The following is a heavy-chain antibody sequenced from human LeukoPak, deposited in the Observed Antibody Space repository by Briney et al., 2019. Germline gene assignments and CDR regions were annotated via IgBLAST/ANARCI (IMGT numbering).Heavy chain of an antibody. CDR1: GFKFSRYT. J-gene: IGHJ4*02. V-gene: IGHV3-21*01. D-gene: IGHD6-13*01. CDR3: ARAGSSWYYFDY. Sequence: PGGSLRLSRAASGFKFSRYTMNWVRQAPGKGLEWVSSITSSSSYIYYADSVKGRFTISRDNAKNSLFLQMNSLRAEDTAVYYCARAGSSWYYFDYWGQGTLVTVSS. CDR2: ITSSSSYI.